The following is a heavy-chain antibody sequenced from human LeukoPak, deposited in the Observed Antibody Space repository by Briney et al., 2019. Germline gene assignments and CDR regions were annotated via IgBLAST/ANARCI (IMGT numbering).Heavy chain of an antibody. CDR3: AGGRRHLVHGPLDY. CDR2: ISGSGGST. D-gene: IGHD6-13*01. V-gene: IGHV3-23*01. J-gene: IGHJ4*02. CDR1: GITFSSYA. Sequence: GGSLRLSCAASGITFSSYAMSWVRQAPGKGLEWVSSISGSGGSTYYADSVKGRFTISRDNSKNMLYLQMNSLGAEGTAVYYCAGGRRHLVHGPLDYWGQGTLVTVSS.